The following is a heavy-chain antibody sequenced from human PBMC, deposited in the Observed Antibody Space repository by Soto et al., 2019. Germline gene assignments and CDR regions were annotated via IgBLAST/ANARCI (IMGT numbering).Heavy chain of an antibody. CDR1: GFTFSSYA. CDR2: ISGSGGST. J-gene: IGHJ6*02. V-gene: IGHV3-23*01. D-gene: IGHD4-17*01. CDR3: AREGYGGKDLGFYYYYYGMDV. Sequence: GGSLRLSCAASGFTFSSYAMSWVRQAPGKGLEWVSAISGSGGSTYYADSVKGRFTISRDNSKNTLYLQMNSLRAEDTAVHYCAREGYGGKDLGFYYYYYGMDVWGQGTTVTVSS.